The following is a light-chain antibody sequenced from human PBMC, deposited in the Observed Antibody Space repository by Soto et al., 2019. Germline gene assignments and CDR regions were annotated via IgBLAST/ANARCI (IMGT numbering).Light chain of an antibody. V-gene: IGKV1-39*01. Sequence: DIQVTQSPSSLSASVGDRVTITCRASQSISSYLNWYRQKPGRAPNLLIYAASKLQSGVPSRFSGSGSGTDFTLTISSLQPGDFAIYYCHPSYRAPWTFGQGTKVEIK. J-gene: IGKJ1*01. CDR2: AAS. CDR3: HPSYRAPWT. CDR1: QSISSY.